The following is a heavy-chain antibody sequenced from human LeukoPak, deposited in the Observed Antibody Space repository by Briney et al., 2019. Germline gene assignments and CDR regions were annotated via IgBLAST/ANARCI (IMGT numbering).Heavy chain of an antibody. D-gene: IGHD6-13*01. CDR2: ISGSGGST. CDR1: GFTFSSYA. CDR3: AKSRGLIAAATY. Sequence: GGSLRLSCAASGFTFSSYAMSWVRQAPGQGLEWVSGISGSGGSTYYADSVKGRFTISRDNSNNTLYLQMNSLRAEDTAVYYCAKSRGLIAAATYWGQGTLVTVSS. V-gene: IGHV3-23*01. J-gene: IGHJ4*02.